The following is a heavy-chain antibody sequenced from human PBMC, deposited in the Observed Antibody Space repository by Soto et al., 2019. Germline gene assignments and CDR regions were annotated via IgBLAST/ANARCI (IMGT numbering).Heavy chain of an antibody. CDR2: IVVGSGNT. Sequence: QMQLVQSGPEVKKPGTSVKVSCKASGFTFTSSAVQWVRQARGQRLEWIGWIVVGSGNTNYAQKFQERVTITRDMSTSTAYMELSSRRSEDTAVYYCAADLRYCSSTSCYRNDYYYGMDVWGQGTTVTVSS. J-gene: IGHJ6*02. CDR1: GFTFTSSA. D-gene: IGHD2-2*02. CDR3: AADLRYCSSTSCYRNDYYYGMDV. V-gene: IGHV1-58*01.